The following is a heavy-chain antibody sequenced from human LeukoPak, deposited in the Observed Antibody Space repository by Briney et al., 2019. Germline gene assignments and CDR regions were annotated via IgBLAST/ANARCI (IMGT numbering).Heavy chain of an antibody. CDR3: ARDVEGEPFDY. J-gene: IGHJ4*02. CDR1: GGSISSYY. D-gene: IGHD1-14*01. Sequence: SETLSLTCTVSGGSISSYYWSWIRQPPGKGLEWIGYIYYSGSTNYNPSLKSRVTISVDTSKIQFSLKLSSVTAADTAVYYCARDVEGEPFDYWGQGTLVTVSS. V-gene: IGHV4-59*01. CDR2: IYYSGST.